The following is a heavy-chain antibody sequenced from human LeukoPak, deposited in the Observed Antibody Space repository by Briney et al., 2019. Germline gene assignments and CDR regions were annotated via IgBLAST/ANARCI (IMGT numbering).Heavy chain of an antibody. Sequence: GGSLRLSCAASGFTFSNAWMSWVRQAPGKGLEWVGRIKSKTDGGTTDYAAPVKGRFTISRDDSKNTLYLQMNSLKTEDTAVYYCTTEPSYSSSWYGRVYYYYMDVWGKGTTVTVSS. CDR2: IKSKTDGGTT. CDR3: TTEPSYSSSWYGRVYYYYMDV. D-gene: IGHD6-13*01. V-gene: IGHV3-15*01. CDR1: GFTFSNAW. J-gene: IGHJ6*03.